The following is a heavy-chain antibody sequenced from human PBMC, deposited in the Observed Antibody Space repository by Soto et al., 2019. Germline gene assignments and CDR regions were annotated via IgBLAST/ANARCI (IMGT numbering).Heavy chain of an antibody. CDR2: TYYRSKWYN. Sequence: PSQTLSLTCAISGDSVSSNSAAWNWIRQSPSRGLEWLGRTYYRSKWYNDYAVSVKSRITINPDTSKNQFSLQLNSVTPEDTAVYYCARDIGRGRLGVVWFDAWGQGTLVTVSS. J-gene: IGHJ5*02. CDR3: ARDIGRGRLGVVWFDA. CDR1: GDSVSSNSAA. D-gene: IGHD3-3*01. V-gene: IGHV6-1*01.